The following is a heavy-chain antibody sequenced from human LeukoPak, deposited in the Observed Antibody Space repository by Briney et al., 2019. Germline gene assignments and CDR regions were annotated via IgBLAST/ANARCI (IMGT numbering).Heavy chain of an antibody. D-gene: IGHD5-18*01. J-gene: IGHJ4*02. V-gene: IGHV3-74*01. CDR2: INNDGRST. CDR3: GTAFEF. Sequence: GGSLRLSCAASGFTFSSYWMSWVRQAPGKGLEWVSRINNDGRSTSYADPVKGRFTISRENAKNTLYMQMNSLRAEDTAVYYCGTAFEFWGQGTLVTVSS. CDR1: GFTFSSYW.